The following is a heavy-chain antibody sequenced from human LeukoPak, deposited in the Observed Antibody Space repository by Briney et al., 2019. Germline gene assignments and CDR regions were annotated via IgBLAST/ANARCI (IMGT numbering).Heavy chain of an antibody. CDR1: GGSISSYY. Sequence: SETLSLTCTVSGGSISSYYWSWIRQPAGKGLEWIGRIYTSGSTNYSPSLKSRVTMSVDTSKNQFSLHLSSVTAADTAVYYCARGSYYGDHDYWGQGTLVIVSS. J-gene: IGHJ4*02. CDR3: ARGSYYGDHDY. V-gene: IGHV4-4*07. CDR2: IYTSGST. D-gene: IGHD4-17*01.